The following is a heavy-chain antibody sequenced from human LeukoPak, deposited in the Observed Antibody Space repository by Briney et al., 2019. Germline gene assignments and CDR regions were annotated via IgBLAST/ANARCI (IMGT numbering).Heavy chain of an antibody. CDR1: GFTFSSYA. J-gene: IGHJ4*02. Sequence: GGSLRLSCAASGFTFSSYAMSWVRQAPGKGLEWVSAISGGGGSTYYADSVKGRFTISRDNSKNTLYLQINSLRAEDTAVYYCAKPLRIAAAGTGYWGQGTLVTVSS. D-gene: IGHD6-13*01. CDR2: ISGGGGST. V-gene: IGHV3-23*01. CDR3: AKPLRIAAAGTGY.